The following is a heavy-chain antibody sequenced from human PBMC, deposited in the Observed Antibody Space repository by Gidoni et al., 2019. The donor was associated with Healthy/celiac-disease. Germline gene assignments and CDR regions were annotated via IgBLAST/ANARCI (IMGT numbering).Heavy chain of an antibody. J-gene: IGHJ4*02. Sequence: QVQLVQSGAEVQKPGASVTVSCRASGYTFTSYDMHWVRQAPGQGLEWMGIINPSGGSTSYAQKFQGRVTMTRDTSTSTVYMELSSLRSEDTAVYYCANLDGDDFDYWGQGTLVPVSS. CDR1: GYTFTSYD. CDR3: ANLDGDDFDY. V-gene: IGHV1-46*01. CDR2: INPSGGST. D-gene: IGHD2-21*02.